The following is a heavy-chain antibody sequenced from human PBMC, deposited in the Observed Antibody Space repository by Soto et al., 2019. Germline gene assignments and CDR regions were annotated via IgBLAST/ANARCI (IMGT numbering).Heavy chain of an antibody. D-gene: IGHD2-2*01. J-gene: IGHJ6*02. CDR2: IYSCGST. V-gene: IGHV3-66*03. Sequence: LRLSCAASGFTVSSNYMSWVRQAPGKGLEWVSVIYSCGSTYYADSVKGRFTISRDNSKNTLYLQMSSLRAEDTAVYYCAMGSTSCPGCWCYYGMDVWGQGTTVTVSS. CDR1: GFTVSSNY. CDR3: AMGSTSCPGCWCYYGMDV.